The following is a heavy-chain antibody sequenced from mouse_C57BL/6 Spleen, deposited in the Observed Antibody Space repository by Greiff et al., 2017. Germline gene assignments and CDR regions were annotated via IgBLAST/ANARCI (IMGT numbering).Heavy chain of an antibody. D-gene: IGHD1-1*01. CDR1: GYTFTSYW. J-gene: IGHJ2*01. V-gene: IGHV1-72*01. Sequence: VQLQQPGAELVKPGASVKLSCKASGYTFTSYWMHWVKQRPGRGLEWIGRIDPNSGGTNYNEKFKSKATLTVDKTSSTAYMQLSSLTSEDSAVYYCAREDYYGSSYFYYFDYWGQGTTLTAAS. CDR2: IDPNSGGT. CDR3: AREDYYGSSYFYYFDY.